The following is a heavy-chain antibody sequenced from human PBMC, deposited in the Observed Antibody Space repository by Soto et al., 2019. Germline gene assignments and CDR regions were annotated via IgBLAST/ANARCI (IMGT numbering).Heavy chain of an antibody. CDR1: GVSISDYY. CDR3: ARDFGRHCSSTRCDPFYFDS. CDR2: IHYSGST. D-gene: IGHD2-2*01. Sequence: VQLQESGPGLVKPSETLSLICTVSGVSISDYYWSWIRQPPGKGLEWIGYIHYSGSTDYDPSLRSRVTISVDTSKNQFSLELTSVTATDTAVYYCARDFGRHCSSTRCDPFYFDSWGQGTLVTVSS. J-gene: IGHJ4*02. V-gene: IGHV4-59*01.